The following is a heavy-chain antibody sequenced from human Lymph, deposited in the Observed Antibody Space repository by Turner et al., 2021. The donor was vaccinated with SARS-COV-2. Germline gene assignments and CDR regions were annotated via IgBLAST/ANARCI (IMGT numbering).Heavy chain of an antibody. V-gene: IGHV3-21*01. D-gene: IGHD4-17*01. J-gene: IGHJ4*02. CDR2: ISSSSSYI. CDR1: GFTFSTNS. Sequence: EVQLVESGGGLVKPGGALRLSCAASGFTFSTNSMNWVRQAPGKGPEWISSISSSSSYIYYADSVKGRFTISRDDAKNSLYLKMNSLRAEDTAVYFCARDIPTTADYFDYWGQGTLVTVSS. CDR3: ARDIPTTADYFDY.